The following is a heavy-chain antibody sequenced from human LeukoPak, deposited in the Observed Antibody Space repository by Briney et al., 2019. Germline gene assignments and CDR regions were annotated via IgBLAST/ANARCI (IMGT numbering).Heavy chain of an antibody. CDR3: ARAKACSSTTCPSDI. Sequence: GGSLRLSRAASGFTFHDYGMSWVRQVPGKGLEWVFGINWNSGNTGYADSVKGRFTISRDNAKNSLYLQMNDLRAEDTALYYCARAKACSSTTCPSDIWGLGTMVTVSS. J-gene: IGHJ3*02. CDR1: GFTFHDYG. D-gene: IGHD2-2*01. CDR2: INWNSGNT. V-gene: IGHV3-20*04.